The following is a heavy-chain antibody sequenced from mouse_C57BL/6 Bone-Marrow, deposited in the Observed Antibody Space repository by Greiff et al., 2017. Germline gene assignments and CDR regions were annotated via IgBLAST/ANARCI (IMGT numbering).Heavy chain of an antibody. D-gene: IGHD1-1*01. J-gene: IGHJ3*01. CDR2: IDPENGDT. CDR1: GFNIKDDY. CDR3: TTDYGRGFAY. V-gene: IGHV14-4*01. Sequence: VQLQQSGAELVRPGASVKLSCTASGFNIKDDYMHWVKQRPGQGLEWIGWIDPENGDTEYASKFQGKATITADTSSNTAYLQLSSLTSEDTAVYYCTTDYGRGFAYWGQGTLVTVSA.